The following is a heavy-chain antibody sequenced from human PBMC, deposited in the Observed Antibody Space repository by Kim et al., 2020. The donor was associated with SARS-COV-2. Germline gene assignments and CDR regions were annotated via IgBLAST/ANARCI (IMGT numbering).Heavy chain of an antibody. D-gene: IGHD2-15*01. Sequence: ASVKVSCKASGHTFTSYAMNWVRQAPGQGLEWMGWINTNTGNPTYAQGFTGRFVFSLDTSVSTAYLQISSLKAEDTAVYYCARDTLTAVVVAATTVCWFDPWGQGTLVTVSS. J-gene: IGHJ5*02. CDR2: INTNTGNP. V-gene: IGHV7-4-1*02. CDR3: ARDTLTAVVVAATTVCWFDP. CDR1: GHTFTSYA.